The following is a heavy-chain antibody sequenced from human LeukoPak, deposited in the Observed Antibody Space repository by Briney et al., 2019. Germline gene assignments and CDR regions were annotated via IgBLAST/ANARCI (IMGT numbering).Heavy chain of an antibody. J-gene: IGHJ4*02. D-gene: IGHD6-13*01. CDR2: IKSNSGGT. V-gene: IGHV1-2*02. CDR3: ARLPAGYSSSWTDY. Sequence: ASVKVSCKASGYTFIDYYMYLVREAPGHGLGSRGGIKSNSGGTNSAQKFQGRVTMTRDTSISTVYMELSRLRSDDTAVYYCARLPAGYSSSWTDYWGEGTLVTVSS. CDR1: GYTFIDYY.